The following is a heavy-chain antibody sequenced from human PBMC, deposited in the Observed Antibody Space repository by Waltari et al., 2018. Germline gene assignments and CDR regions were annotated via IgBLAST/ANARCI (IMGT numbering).Heavy chain of an antibody. J-gene: IGHJ4*02. CDR2: SDSGCST. D-gene: IGHD6-25*01. CDR3: ARVRSRSGPDY. Sequence: EVQLVESGGGLIQPGGFLRLSWAASGVTVRKKYMRWVRQAPWEGLWCVSVSDSGCSTYYADSVKVRFTISRDNSKNALYLQMNSLRAEDTAVYYCARVRSRSGPDYWGQGTLVTVSS. CDR1: GVTVRKKY. V-gene: IGHV3-53*01.